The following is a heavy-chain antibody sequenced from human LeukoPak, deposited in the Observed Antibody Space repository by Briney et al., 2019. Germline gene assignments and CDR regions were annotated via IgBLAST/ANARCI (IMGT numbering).Heavy chain of an antibody. CDR1: GGSVTSGNYY. CDR3: AREPPGY. J-gene: IGHJ4*02. V-gene: IGHV4-61*02. CDR2: IYTNGGA. Sequence: PSETLSLSCPVSGGSVTSGNYYWNWIRQPAGKGLEWIGRIYTNGGASYNPSLKSRVTISIDASKNQFSLKLSSVTAADTAVYYCAREPPGYWGQGILVTVSS.